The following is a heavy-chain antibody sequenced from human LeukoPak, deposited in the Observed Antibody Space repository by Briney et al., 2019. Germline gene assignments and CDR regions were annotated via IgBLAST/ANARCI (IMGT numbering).Heavy chain of an antibody. CDR2: IKSKTDGGTT. CDR3: TVVNYGSGSYPLGY. Sequence: GGSLRLSCAASGFTFSHAWMSWVRQAPGKGLEWVGRIKSKTDGGTTDYAAPVKGRFTISRDDSKNTLFLQMNSLKAEDTGVYYCTVVNYGSGSYPLGYWGQGTLVTVSA. CDR1: GFTFSHAW. D-gene: IGHD3-10*01. J-gene: IGHJ4*02. V-gene: IGHV3-15*01.